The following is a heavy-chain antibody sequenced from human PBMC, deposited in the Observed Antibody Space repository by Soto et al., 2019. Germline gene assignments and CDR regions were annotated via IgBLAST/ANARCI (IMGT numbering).Heavy chain of an antibody. J-gene: IGHJ4*02. Sequence: GASVKVSCRASGYTFTSDGISWVRQAPGQGREWRGGISAYNGNTNYAQKLQGRVTMTTDTSTSTAYMELRSLRSDHTAVYYCAIVISTVTRIASYYFDYWGQGTLV. CDR2: ISAYNGNT. D-gene: IGHD4-17*01. V-gene: IGHV1-18*04. CDR3: AIVISTVTRIASYYFDY. CDR1: GYTFTSDG.